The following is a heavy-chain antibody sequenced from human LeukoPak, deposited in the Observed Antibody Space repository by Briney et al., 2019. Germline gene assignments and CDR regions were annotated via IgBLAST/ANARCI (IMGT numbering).Heavy chain of an antibody. J-gene: IGHJ4*02. Sequence: PGGSLRLSCAASGFTFSRSWMHWVRQAPGKGLVWVSRINSDGINTSYADSVKGRFTISRDNAKNTLNLQMNSLRAEDTAVYYCANSEQLAAYFDYWGQGTLVTVSS. V-gene: IGHV3-74*01. CDR3: ANSEQLAAYFDY. D-gene: IGHD6-13*01. CDR2: INSDGINT. CDR1: GFTFSRSW.